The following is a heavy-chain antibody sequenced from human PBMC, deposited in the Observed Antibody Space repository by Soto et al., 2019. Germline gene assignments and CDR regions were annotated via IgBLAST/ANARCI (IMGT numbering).Heavy chain of an antibody. D-gene: IGHD4-4*01. CDR3: ARHSRAVSYYGMDV. CDR1: GGSFSGYY. V-gene: IGHV4-34*01. J-gene: IGHJ6*02. Sequence: SETLSLTCAVYGGSFSGYYWTWIRQPPGTGLEWIGEINHSGSTNYNPSLKSRVTISVDTSKNQFSLRLSSVTAADTAVYYCARHSRAVSYYGMDVWGQGTTVTVSS. CDR2: INHSGST.